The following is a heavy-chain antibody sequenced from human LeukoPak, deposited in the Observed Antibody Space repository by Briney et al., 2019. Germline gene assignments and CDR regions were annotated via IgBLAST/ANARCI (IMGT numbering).Heavy chain of an antibody. V-gene: IGHV3-23*01. J-gene: IGHJ4*02. CDR2: ISGSGSYT. Sequence: GGSLRLSCAASGFTVSDYSMSWVRQAPGKGLEWVSAISGSGSYTDYADSVKGRFTISRDNSKNTLYLQMNSLRAEDTAVYYCARQQLGFDYWGQGTLVTVSS. CDR3: ARQQLGFDY. CDR1: GFTVSDYS. D-gene: IGHD6-13*01.